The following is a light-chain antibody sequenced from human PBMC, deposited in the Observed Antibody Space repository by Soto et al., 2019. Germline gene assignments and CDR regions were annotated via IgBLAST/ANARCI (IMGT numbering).Light chain of an antibody. CDR2: GAS. V-gene: IGKV3-15*01. CDR3: HQYNNWPRT. CDR1: QIVNNK. Sequence: EVVMTQSPVTLSASPGERATLSCRASQIVNNKLAWYQQKPGQAPSPLIYGASTRATGIPARFSGSGSGTEFTLTISSLHSEDFAVYYCHQYNNWPRTFGQGTKVDIK. J-gene: IGKJ1*01.